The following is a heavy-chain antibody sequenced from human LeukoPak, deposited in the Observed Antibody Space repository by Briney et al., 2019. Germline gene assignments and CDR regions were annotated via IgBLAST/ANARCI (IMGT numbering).Heavy chain of an antibody. CDR1: GFTFSSYG. CDR3: ARDYEATILYYYYYMDV. D-gene: IGHD5-12*01. Sequence: GGSLRLSCAASGFTFSSYGMSWVRQAPGKGLEWVSSISSSSSYIYYADSVKGRFTISRDNAKNSLYLQMNSLRAEDTAAYYCARDYEATILYYYYYMDVWGKGTTVTVSS. J-gene: IGHJ6*03. CDR2: ISSSSSYI. V-gene: IGHV3-21*01.